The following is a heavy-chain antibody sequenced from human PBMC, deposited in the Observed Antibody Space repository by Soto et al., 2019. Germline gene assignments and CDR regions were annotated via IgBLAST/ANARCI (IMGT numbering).Heavy chain of an antibody. CDR1: GGSISTYY. J-gene: IGHJ6*02. Sequence: SETLSLTCSVSGGSISTYYWTWIRQPPGKGLEWIGYISYSGSTNYNPSLKSRLTISLNTSKKHFSLKLSSVTAAVTAVYYCARGTRATQYYYYFYGMDVWGQGTTVTVSS. CDR2: ISYSGST. CDR3: ARGTRATQYYYYFYGMDV. V-gene: IGHV4-59*01.